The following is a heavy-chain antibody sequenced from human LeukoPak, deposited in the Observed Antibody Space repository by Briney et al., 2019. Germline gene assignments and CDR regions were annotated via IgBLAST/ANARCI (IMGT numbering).Heavy chain of an antibody. Sequence: GGSLRLSCAASGFTFDDYGMSWVRQAPGKGLEWVSGINWNGGSTGYADSVKGRFTISRDNAKNSLYLQMNSLRAEDTALYYCARAGYCSSTSCYDLRVNYFDYWGQGTLVTVSS. V-gene: IGHV3-20*04. CDR1: GFTFDDYG. CDR2: INWNGGST. CDR3: ARAGYCSSTSCYDLRVNYFDY. D-gene: IGHD2-2*01. J-gene: IGHJ4*02.